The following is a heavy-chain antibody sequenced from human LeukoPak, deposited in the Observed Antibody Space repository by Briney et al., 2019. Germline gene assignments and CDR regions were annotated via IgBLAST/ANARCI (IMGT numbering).Heavy chain of an antibody. CDR2: ISYDGSNK. D-gene: IGHD5-18*01. CDR3: AKDRLQLMGDY. CDR1: GFTFSSYG. Sequence: GGSLRLSCAASGFTFSSYGMHWVRQAPGTGLEWVAVISYDGSNKYYADSVKGRFTISRDNSKNTLYLQMNSLRAEDTAVYYCAKDRLQLMGDYWGQGTLVTVSS. J-gene: IGHJ4*02. V-gene: IGHV3-30*18.